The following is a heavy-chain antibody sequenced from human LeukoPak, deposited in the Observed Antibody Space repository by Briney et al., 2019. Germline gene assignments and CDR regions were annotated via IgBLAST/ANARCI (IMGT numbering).Heavy chain of an antibody. CDR2: INSDGSST. Sequence: GGSLRLSCAASGFTFSSYWMHWVRQAPGKGLVWVSRINSDGSSTTYADSVKGRFTISRDNAKNTLYLQMNSLRAGDTAVYYCARTLRYFGENWFDPWGQGTLVTVSS. CDR3: ARTLRYFGENWFDP. V-gene: IGHV3-74*03. J-gene: IGHJ5*02. CDR1: GFTFSSYW. D-gene: IGHD3-9*01.